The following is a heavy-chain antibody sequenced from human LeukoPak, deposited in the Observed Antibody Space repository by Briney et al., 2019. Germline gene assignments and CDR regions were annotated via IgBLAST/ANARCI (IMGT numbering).Heavy chain of an antibody. J-gene: IGHJ4*02. Sequence: GGSLRLSCAASGFTFSSYWMSWVRQAPGKGLEWVGFIRSKAYGGTTEYAASVKGRFTISRDDSKSIAYLQMNSLKTEDTAVYYCTRDRQLFDYWGQGTLVTVSS. D-gene: IGHD6-13*01. V-gene: IGHV3-49*04. CDR3: TRDRQLFDY. CDR1: GFTFSSYW. CDR2: IRSKAYGGTT.